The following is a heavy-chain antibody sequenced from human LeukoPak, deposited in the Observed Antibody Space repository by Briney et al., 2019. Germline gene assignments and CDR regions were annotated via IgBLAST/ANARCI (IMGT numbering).Heavy chain of an antibody. V-gene: IGHV3-23*01. D-gene: IGHD6-6*01. CDR1: EFTFSNYA. Sequence: GGSLRLSCSPSEFTFSNYAMSWVRQAPGKGLEWVSVISATGDTTYYADSVKGRFTISRDNARNSMYLQMNSLRAEDTAMYYCGRVGGRSVAAKGDAFDIWGQGTMVTVSS. CDR2: ISATGDTT. CDR3: GRVGGRSVAAKGDAFDI. J-gene: IGHJ3*02.